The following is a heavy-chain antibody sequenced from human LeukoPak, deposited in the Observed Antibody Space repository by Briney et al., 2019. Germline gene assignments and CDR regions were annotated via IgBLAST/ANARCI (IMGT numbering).Heavy chain of an antibody. Sequence: SETLSLTWTVSGGSITGYYWSWIRQPPGKGLEWVGYIFSSGSTNYNPSLKSRVTISLDTSKSQFSLKLISVTASDTAVYYCARLTKFLTTYYPTPWGQGTLVTVSS. D-gene: IGHD2/OR15-2a*01. J-gene: IGHJ5*02. CDR2: IFSSGST. V-gene: IGHV4-59*08. CDR3: ARLTKFLTTYYPTP. CDR1: GGSITGYY.